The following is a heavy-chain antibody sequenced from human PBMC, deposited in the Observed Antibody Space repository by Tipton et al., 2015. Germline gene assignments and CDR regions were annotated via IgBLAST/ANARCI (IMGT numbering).Heavy chain of an antibody. CDR1: GGSISSYY. J-gene: IGHJ6*02. CDR2: IYYSGST. Sequence: TLSLTCTASGGSISSYYWSWIRQPPGKGLEWIGYIYYSGSTNYNPSLKSRVTISVDTSKNQFSLKLSSVTAADTAVYYCARDLEHGMDVWGQGTTVTVSS. CDR3: ARDLEHGMDV. D-gene: IGHD5-24*01. V-gene: IGHV4-59*01.